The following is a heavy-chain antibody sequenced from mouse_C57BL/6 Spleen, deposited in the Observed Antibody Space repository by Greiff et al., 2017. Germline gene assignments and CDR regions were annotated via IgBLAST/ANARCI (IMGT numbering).Heavy chain of an antibody. Sequence: QQSCKASGYTFTSYWMQWVKQRPGQGLEWIGEIDPSDSYTNYNQKFKGKATLTVDSSSSTAYMQLSSLTSEDSAVYYCARWITTVVYFDYWGEGTTLTVSS. V-gene: IGHV1-50*01. D-gene: IGHD1-1*01. J-gene: IGHJ2*01. CDR2: IDPSDSYT. CDR1: GYTFTSYW. CDR3: ARWITTVVYFDY.